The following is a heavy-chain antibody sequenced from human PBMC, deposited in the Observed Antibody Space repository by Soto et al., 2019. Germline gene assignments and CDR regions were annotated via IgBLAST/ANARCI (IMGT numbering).Heavy chain of an antibody. J-gene: IGHJ4*02. Sequence: SETLSLTCTVSGGSISSYYWSWIRQPPGKGLEWIGYIYYSGSTNYNPSLKSRVTISVDTSKNQFSLKLSSVTAADTAVYYCARAPRRALWFGELTFFDYWGQGTLVTVSS. D-gene: IGHD3-10*01. CDR3: ARAPRRALWFGELTFFDY. V-gene: IGHV4-59*01. CDR1: GGSISSYY. CDR2: IYYSGST.